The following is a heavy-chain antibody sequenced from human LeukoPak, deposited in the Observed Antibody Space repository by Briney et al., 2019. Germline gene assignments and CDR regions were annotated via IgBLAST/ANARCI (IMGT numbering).Heavy chain of an antibody. D-gene: IGHD4-17*01. CDR3: ARGYGDYVLAYMDV. CDR1: GGSFSGYY. J-gene: IGHJ6*03. Sequence: SETLSLTCAVYGGSFSGYYWSWIRQPPGKGLEWIGEINHSGSTNYNPSLKSRVTISVDTSKNQFSLKLSSVTAADTAMYYCARGYGDYVLAYMDVWGEGTRVTVSS. CDR2: INHSGST. V-gene: IGHV4-34*01.